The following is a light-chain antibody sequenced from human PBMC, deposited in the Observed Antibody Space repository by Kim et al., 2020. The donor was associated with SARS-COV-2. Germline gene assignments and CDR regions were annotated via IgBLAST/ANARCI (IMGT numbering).Light chain of an antibody. V-gene: IGLV1-44*01. CDR1: RSNIGSNS. J-gene: IGLJ2*01. Sequence: QSVLTQPPSASGSPGQRVTIPCSGSRSNIGSNSVTWYQQLSGSAPRLLIFTTDQRPSGVPDRFSGSKSGSSASLAISGLQSEDEADYYCVAWDDGLNGPVFGGGTQLTVL. CDR3: VAWDDGLNGPV. CDR2: TTD.